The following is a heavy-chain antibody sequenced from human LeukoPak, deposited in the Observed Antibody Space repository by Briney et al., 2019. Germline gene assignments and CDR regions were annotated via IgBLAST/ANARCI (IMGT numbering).Heavy chain of an antibody. Sequence: PSETLSLTCTVSGGSISSSSYYWGWIRQPPGKGLEWIGSIYYSGSTYYNPSLKSRVTISVDTSKNQFSLKLSSVTAADTAVYYCASTYVESYFDYWAREPWSPSPQ. CDR2: IYYSGST. V-gene: IGHV4-39*01. D-gene: IGHD3-10*02. CDR1: GGSISSSSYY. J-gene: IGHJ4*02. CDR3: ASTYVESYFDY.